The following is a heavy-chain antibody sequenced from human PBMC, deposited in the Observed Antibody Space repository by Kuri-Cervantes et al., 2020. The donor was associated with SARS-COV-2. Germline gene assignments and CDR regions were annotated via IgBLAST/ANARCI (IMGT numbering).Heavy chain of an antibody. Sequence: GESLKISCAASGFTVSSNYMSWVRQAPGKGLEWVSIIYSCGSTDNADSVKGRFTISRDNAKNSLYLQMNSLRAEDTAVYYCARDRPTRVVLGNAFDIWGQGTMVTVSS. CDR3: ARDRPTRVVLGNAFDI. CDR2: IYSCGST. CDR1: GFTVSSNY. V-gene: IGHV3-66*03. D-gene: IGHD2-2*01. J-gene: IGHJ3*02.